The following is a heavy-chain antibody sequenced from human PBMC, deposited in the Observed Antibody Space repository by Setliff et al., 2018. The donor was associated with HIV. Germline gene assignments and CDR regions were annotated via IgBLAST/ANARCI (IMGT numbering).Heavy chain of an antibody. Sequence: GGSLRLSCAASGFSVRSNYMSWVRQAPGKGLEWVSIIYRDGSTYYADSVRGRFTISRDNSKNTLYLQMNNLRAEDTAVYYCARDFGYFDEYGDYYYMDVWGKGTTVTVSS. CDR3: ARDFGYFDEYGDYYYMDV. CDR2: IYRDGST. CDR1: GFSVRSNY. V-gene: IGHV3-53*01. D-gene: IGHD4-17*01. J-gene: IGHJ6*03.